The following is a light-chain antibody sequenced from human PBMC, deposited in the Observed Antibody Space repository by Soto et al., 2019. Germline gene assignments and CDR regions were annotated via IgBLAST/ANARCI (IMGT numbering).Light chain of an antibody. CDR3: QQYYTYWT. CDR1: QTIGTL. CDR2: RAS. V-gene: IGKV1-5*03. J-gene: IGKJ1*01. Sequence: DIQMTQSPSTLSASVGDRVTITCRASQTIGTLLAWYQQEPGKAPKLLIYRASTLESGVPSRFSASGSGTEFTLTISSLQPDDFATYYCQQYYTYWTFGQGTKVEIK.